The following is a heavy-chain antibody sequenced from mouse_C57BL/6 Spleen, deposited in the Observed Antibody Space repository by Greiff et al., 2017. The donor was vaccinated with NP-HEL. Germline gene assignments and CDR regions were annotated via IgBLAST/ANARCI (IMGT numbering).Heavy chain of an antibody. J-gene: IGHJ3*01. CDR3: AREGLPNWDRAWFAY. D-gene: IGHD4-1*01. Sequence: VQLQQPGAELVKPGASVKMSCKASGYTFTSYWITWVKQRPGQGLEWIGDIYPGSGSTNYNEKFKSKATLTVDTSSSTAYMQLSSLTSEDSAVYYCAREGLPNWDRAWFAYWGQGTLVTVSA. CDR1: GYTFTSYW. V-gene: IGHV1-55*01. CDR2: IYPGSGST.